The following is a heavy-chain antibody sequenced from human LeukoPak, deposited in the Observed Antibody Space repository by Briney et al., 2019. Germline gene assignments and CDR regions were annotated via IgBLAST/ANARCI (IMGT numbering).Heavy chain of an antibody. V-gene: IGHV4-59*01. CDR3: ARDTGTVVDY. D-gene: IGHD4-23*01. CDR1: GGSITNYY. CDR2: IFYSGST. Sequence: PSETLSLTCTVSGGSITNYYWSWIRQPPGKGLEWMGYIFYSGSTKYNPSLKSRVTTSVDTSKNQFSLKLSSVTAADTAVYYCARDTGTVVDYWGQGTLVTVSS. J-gene: IGHJ4*02.